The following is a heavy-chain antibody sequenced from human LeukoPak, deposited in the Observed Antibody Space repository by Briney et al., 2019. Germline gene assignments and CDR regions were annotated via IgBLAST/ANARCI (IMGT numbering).Heavy chain of an antibody. D-gene: IGHD3-3*01. J-gene: IGHJ6*03. CDR2: IYTSGST. Sequence: PSETLSLTCTVSGGSISSGSYYWSWIRQPAGKGLEWIGRIYTSGSTNYNPPLKSRVTISVDTSKNQFSLKLSSVTAADTAVYYCAREETYYDFWSGYPGDYYYYMDVWGKGTTVTVSS. CDR1: GGSISSGSYY. V-gene: IGHV4-61*02. CDR3: AREETYYDFWSGYPGDYYYYMDV.